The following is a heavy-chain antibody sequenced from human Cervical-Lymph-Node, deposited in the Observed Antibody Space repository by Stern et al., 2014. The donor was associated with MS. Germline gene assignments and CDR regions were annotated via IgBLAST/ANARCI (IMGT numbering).Heavy chain of an antibody. CDR2: INPDIDAT. CDR3: ARSRLSRWDNSLAH. D-gene: IGHD1-20*01. V-gene: IGHV1-2*02. Sequence: VQLVQSGAEVKKPGASVKVSCKTSGYTFTGYYLHWVRQAPGQGLEWMGWINPDIDATKYAQDCDSSVTMTCKRSIYTAYMQLSSLKSDDTAGYYCARSRLSRWDNSLAHWGQGSQVTVSS. J-gene: IGHJ5*02. CDR1: GYTFTGYY.